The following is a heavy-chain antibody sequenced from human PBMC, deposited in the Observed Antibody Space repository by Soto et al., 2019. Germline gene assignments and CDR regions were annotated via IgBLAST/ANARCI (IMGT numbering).Heavy chain of an antibody. Sequence: GGSLRLSCAASGFTFSSYSMNWVRQAPGKGLEWVSSISSSSSYIYYANSVKGRFTISRDNAKNSLYLQMNSLRAEDTAVYYCARDHRARRYYYGSGSYSFGYWGQGTLVTVSS. V-gene: IGHV3-21*01. J-gene: IGHJ4*02. D-gene: IGHD3-10*01. CDR3: ARDHRARRYYYGSGSYSFGY. CDR1: GFTFSSYS. CDR2: ISSSSSYI.